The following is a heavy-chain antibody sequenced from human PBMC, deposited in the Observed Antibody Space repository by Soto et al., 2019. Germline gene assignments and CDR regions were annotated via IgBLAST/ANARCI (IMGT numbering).Heavy chain of an antibody. CDR1: GFSLSTSGMR. CDR2: IYWDDDK. D-gene: IGHD3-3*01. Sequence: GPSLGDPTQTLTLTCTFCGFSLSTSGMRVILIRQPPGKALEWLARIYWDDDKFYSTSLKTSLTISKDTSKNQVVLTMTNMEPADTSPYYCSRYRSYYHHFWRGRKSFSYYGMAVWGQGTTVPVSS. J-gene: IGHJ6*02. V-gene: IGHV2-70*04. CDR3: SRYRSYYHHFWRGRKSFSYYGMAV.